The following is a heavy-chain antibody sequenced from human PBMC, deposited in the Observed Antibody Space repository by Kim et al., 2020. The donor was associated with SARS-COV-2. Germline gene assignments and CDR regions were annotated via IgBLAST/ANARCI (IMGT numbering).Heavy chain of an antibody. CDR1: GFTFSSYW. Sequence: GGSLRLSCAASGFTFSSYWMSWVRQAPGKGLEWVANIKQDGSEKYYVDSVKGRFTISRDNAKNSLYLQMNSLRAEDTAVYYCARGRSDHTPYYDSSGHLFGYWGQGTLVTVSS. CDR2: IKQDGSEK. CDR3: ARGRSDHTPYYDSSGHLFGY. V-gene: IGHV3-7*03. D-gene: IGHD3-22*01. J-gene: IGHJ4*02.